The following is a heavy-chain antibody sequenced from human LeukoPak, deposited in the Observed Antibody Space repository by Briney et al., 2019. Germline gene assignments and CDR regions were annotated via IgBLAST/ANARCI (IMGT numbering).Heavy chain of an antibody. D-gene: IGHD4-17*01. CDR2: ISYDGSNK. Sequence: PGGSLRLSCAASGFTFSSYGMHWVRQAPGKGLEWVAVISYDGSNKYYADSVKGRFTISRDNSKNTLYLQMNSLRAEDTAVYYCARALSGDGDPFDYWGQGTLVTVSS. CDR3: ARALSGDGDPFDY. J-gene: IGHJ4*02. V-gene: IGHV3-30*19. CDR1: GFTFSSYG.